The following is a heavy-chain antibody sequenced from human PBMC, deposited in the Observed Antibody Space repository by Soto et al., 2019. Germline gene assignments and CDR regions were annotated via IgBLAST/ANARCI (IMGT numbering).Heavy chain of an antibody. CDR3: ATGPTPAFAF. Sequence: PGGSLRLSCAASGFTFSTYWMHWVRQAPGKGLVWVSRIHSDGITTLYADSVTGRLTISRDNAKSTVFLQMNSLRAEDTAVYYCATGPTPAFAFWGRGTMVTVSS. CDR2: IHSDGITT. D-gene: IGHD1-1*01. CDR1: GFTFSTYW. V-gene: IGHV3-74*01. J-gene: IGHJ3*01.